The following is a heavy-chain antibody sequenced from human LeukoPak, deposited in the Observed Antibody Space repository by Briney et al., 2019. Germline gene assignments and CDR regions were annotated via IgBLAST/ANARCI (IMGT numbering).Heavy chain of an antibody. Sequence: GGSLRLSCAAPGFTFSTNYMSWVRQAPGKGLEWVSVIYSGGSPYYADSVEGRFTISRDNSKNTLYLQMNSLRAEDTAVYYCARDLNYYDSSGYGHWGQGTLVTVSS. CDR2: IYSGGSP. V-gene: IGHV3-53*01. D-gene: IGHD3-22*01. J-gene: IGHJ4*02. CDR1: GFTFSTNY. CDR3: ARDLNYYDSSGYGH.